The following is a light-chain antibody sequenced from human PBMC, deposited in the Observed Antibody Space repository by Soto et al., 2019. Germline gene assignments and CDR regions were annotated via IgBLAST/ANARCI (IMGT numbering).Light chain of an antibody. J-gene: IGKJ1*01. CDR1: QNVENK. CDR3: QQYVTSPWA. Sequence: EIVMTQSPPTLSVSPGERATLSCRASQNVENKLAWYQQRPGQSPRLLIYAASNRATGIPDRFSGSGSGTDFTLTISRLEPEDFAVYYCQQYVTSPWAFGQGTKVAIE. CDR2: AAS. V-gene: IGKV3-20*01.